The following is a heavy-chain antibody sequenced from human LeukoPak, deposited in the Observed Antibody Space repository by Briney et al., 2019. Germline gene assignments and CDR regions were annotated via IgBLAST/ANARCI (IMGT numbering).Heavy chain of an antibody. Sequence: ASVKVSCKASGGTFSSYAISWVRQAPGQGLEWMGRIIPILGIANYAQKFQGRVTITADKSTSTAYMELSSLRSEDTAVYYCAIGRGYDIWTGYRYYFDYWGQGTLVTVSS. J-gene: IGHJ4*02. CDR2: IIPILGIA. CDR3: AIGRGYDIWTGYRYYFDY. D-gene: IGHD3-9*01. CDR1: GGTFSSYA. V-gene: IGHV1-69*04.